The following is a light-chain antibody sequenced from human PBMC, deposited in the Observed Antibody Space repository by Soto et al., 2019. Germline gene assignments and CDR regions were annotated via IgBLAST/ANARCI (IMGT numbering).Light chain of an antibody. J-gene: IGKJ1*01. V-gene: IGKV1-39*01. Sequence: DIKRPEIPSSLSASVGDRVTITGRAIQFVSNYLNWYQQNPGKVPNLLIYAASSLQSGVPSRFSGSGSGTDFTLTSSILQPEDCATYYCQQSESAWTFGQGAKVDI. CDR3: QQSESAWT. CDR1: QFVSNY. CDR2: AAS.